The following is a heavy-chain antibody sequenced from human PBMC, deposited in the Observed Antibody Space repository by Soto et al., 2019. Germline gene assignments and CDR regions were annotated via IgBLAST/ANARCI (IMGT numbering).Heavy chain of an antibody. V-gene: IGHV3-72*01. CDR2: IRNKANSYTT. J-gene: IGHJ6*02. CDR1: GFTFSDHY. CDR3: ARGGYCSSTSCHSDYYGMDV. Sequence: SLRLSCAASGFTFSDHYMDWVRQAPGKGLEWVGRIRNKANSYTTQYAASVKGRFTISRDDSKNSLYLQMNSLKTEDTAVYYCARGGYCSSTSCHSDYYGMDVWGQGTTVTVSS. D-gene: IGHD2-2*01.